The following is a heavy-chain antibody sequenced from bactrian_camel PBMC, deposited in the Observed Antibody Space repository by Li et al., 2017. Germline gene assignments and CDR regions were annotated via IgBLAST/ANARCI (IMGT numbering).Heavy chain of an antibody. V-gene: IGHV3S54*01. CDR3: AEGRGSRGEHCYSLNY. Sequence: VQLVESGGGSVQAGGSLRLSCAVSGYIISDPCMGWFRQAPGKERETVAAKYTSLGISYYADSVKGRFAISRDSAKNTVYLQMNNLQPEDTATYYCAEGRGSRGEHCYSLNYWGQGTQVTVS. J-gene: IGHJ4*01. CDR1: GYIISDPC. D-gene: IGHD6*01. CDR2: KYTSLGIS.